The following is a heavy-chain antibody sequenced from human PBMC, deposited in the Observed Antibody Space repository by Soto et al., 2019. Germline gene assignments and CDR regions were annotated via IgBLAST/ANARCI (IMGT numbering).Heavy chain of an antibody. V-gene: IGHV3-23*01. CDR2: IDGSGGIT. D-gene: IGHD3-10*01. CDR3: VENSGWFNT. J-gene: IGHJ5*02. CDR1: GFTFGTTD. Sequence: QLLQSGGGLVQPGGSLTLSCAASGFTFGTTDMSWVRQAPGEGLEWVSTIDGSGGITYYADTVKGRFTISTDNSRNTVYPQMTSLRGDDTAVYYCVENSGWFNTWGQAAVVPVSS.